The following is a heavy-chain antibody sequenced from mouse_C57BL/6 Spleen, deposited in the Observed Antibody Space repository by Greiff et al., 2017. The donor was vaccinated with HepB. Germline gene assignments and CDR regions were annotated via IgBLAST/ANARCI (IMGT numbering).Heavy chain of an antibody. Sequence: QVQLQQPGAELVKPGASVKLSCKASGYTFTSYWMQWVKQRPGQGLEWIGEIDPSDSYTNYNQKFKGKATLTVDTSSSTAYMQLSSLTSEDSAVYYCALYGNYVFYWGQGTTLTVAS. J-gene: IGHJ2*01. V-gene: IGHV1-50*01. D-gene: IGHD2-1*01. CDR3: ALYGNYVFY. CDR2: IDPSDSYT. CDR1: GYTFTSYW.